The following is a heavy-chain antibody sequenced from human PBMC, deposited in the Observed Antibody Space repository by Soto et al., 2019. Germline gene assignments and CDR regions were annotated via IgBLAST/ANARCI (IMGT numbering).Heavy chain of an antibody. CDR1: GGSISSGGYY. J-gene: IGHJ3*02. V-gene: IGHV4-31*03. CDR3: ARVLERFSGDDFDI. CDR2: IYYSGST. D-gene: IGHD3-10*01. Sequence: SETLSLTCTVSGGSISSGGYYWSWIRQHPGKGLEWIGYIYYSGSTYYNPSLKSRVTISVDTSKNQFSLKLSSVTAADTAVYYCARVLERFSGDDFDIWGQGTMVTVSS.